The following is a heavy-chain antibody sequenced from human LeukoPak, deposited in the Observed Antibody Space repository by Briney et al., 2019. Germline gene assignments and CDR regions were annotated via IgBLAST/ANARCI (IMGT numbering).Heavy chain of an antibody. J-gene: IGHJ4*02. Sequence: GGSLRLSCAASGFTFSSYAMSWVRQAPGKGLEWVSTISGSGGSTYYADSVKGWFTISRDNSKNTLYLQMNSLRAEDTAVYYCAKALGVRGVFDYWGQGTLVTVSS. D-gene: IGHD3-10*01. CDR2: ISGSGGST. CDR1: GFTFSSYA. V-gene: IGHV3-23*01. CDR3: AKALGVRGVFDY.